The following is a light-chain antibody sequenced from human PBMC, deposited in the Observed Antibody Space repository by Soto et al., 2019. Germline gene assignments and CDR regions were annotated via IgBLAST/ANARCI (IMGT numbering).Light chain of an antibody. Sequence: DIQMTQSPSSLSASLGDRVTTTCRASQGINHYLAWFQQKPGKETKLRIYKASTLKSGVPSRCSGSGSGTEVTLTISSLQTDDFATYYCQHYNSYSEAFGQGTKVDIK. CDR3: QHYNSYSEA. CDR2: KAS. J-gene: IGKJ1*01. CDR1: QGINHY. V-gene: IGKV1-5*03.